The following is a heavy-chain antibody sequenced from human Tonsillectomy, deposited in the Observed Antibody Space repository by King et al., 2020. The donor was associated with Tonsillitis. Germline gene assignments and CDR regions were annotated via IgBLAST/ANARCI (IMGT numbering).Heavy chain of an antibody. CDR3: ATDGFSTADAFDI. CDR2: IYYSGST. V-gene: IGHV4-30-4*01. J-gene: IGHJ3*02. Sequence: QLQESGPGLVKPSQTLSLTCTVSGGSISSGDYYWSWIRQPPGKGLEWIGYIYYSGSTYYNPSLKSRVTISVDTSKNQFSLKLSSVTAADTAVYYGATDGFSTADAFDIWGQGTMVTVSS. CDR1: GGSISSGDYY. D-gene: IGHD2/OR15-2a*01.